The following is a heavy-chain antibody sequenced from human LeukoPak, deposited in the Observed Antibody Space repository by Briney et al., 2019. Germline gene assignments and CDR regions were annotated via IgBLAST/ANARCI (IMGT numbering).Heavy chain of an antibody. J-gene: IGHJ6*04. CDR1: DGSFSSGGYY. CDR2: IYYSGST. V-gene: IGHV4-31*03. D-gene: IGHD6-19*01. Sequence: SQTLSLTCTVSDGSFSSGGYYWSWIRQHPGKGLEWIGYIYYSGSTYYNPSLKSRVTISVDTSKNQFSLKLSSVTAADTAVYYCARGGAYSSGWYVEGYYYYGMDVWGKGTTVTVSS. CDR3: ARGGAYSSGWYVEGYYYYGMDV.